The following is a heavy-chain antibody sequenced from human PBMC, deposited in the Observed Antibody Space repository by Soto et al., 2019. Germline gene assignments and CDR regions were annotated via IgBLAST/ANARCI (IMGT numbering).Heavy chain of an antibody. CDR2: IWHDGTKK. CDR3: ARPALLITTFDY. J-gene: IGHJ4*02. V-gene: IGHV3-33*01. D-gene: IGHD4-4*01. Sequence: QEQLVESGGGVVQPGRSLRLSCAASGFTFSDYAMHWVRQAPGKGLEWVAVIWHDGTKKDYADSLRGRFTISRDNSKNTLHLQMTVLRAEVTAIYSCARPALLITTFDYWGQGTLATVSS. CDR1: GFTFSDYA.